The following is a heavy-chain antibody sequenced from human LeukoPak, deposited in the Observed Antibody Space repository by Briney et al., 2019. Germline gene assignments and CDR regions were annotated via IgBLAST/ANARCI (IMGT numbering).Heavy chain of an antibody. V-gene: IGHV3-20*04. CDR2: INWNGGRT. J-gene: IGHJ2*01. Sequence: PGGSLRLSCAASGFTFDDYGMSWVRQAPGKGLEWVSGINWNGGRTGYADSVKGRFTISRDNAKNSLYLQMNSLRAEDTALYYCARDTGGGDSIYWYFDLWGRGTLVTVSS. CDR1: GFTFDDYG. CDR3: ARDTGGGDSIYWYFDL. D-gene: IGHD2-21*02.